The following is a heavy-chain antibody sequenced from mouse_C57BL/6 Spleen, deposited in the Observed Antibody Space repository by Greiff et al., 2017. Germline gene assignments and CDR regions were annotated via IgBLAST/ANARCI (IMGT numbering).Heavy chain of an antibody. Sequence: QVQLQQSGAELVRPGTSVKVSCKASGYAFTNYLLEWVKQRPGQGLEWIGVINPGSGGTNYNEKFKGKATLTADKSSSTAYMQLSSLTSEDSAVYFCARGHYYGSSFAYWGQGTLVTVSA. CDR1: GYAFTNYL. V-gene: IGHV1-54*01. J-gene: IGHJ3*01. CDR2: INPGSGGT. D-gene: IGHD1-1*01. CDR3: ARGHYYGSSFAY.